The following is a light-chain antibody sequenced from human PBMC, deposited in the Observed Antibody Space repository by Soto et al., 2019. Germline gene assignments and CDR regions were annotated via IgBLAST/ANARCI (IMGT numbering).Light chain of an antibody. V-gene: IGKV3-11*01. Sequence: DIVMTQSPDSLAVSLGERATINCRASQSVSSYLAWYQQKPGQAPRLLIYDASNRATGIPARFSGSGSGTDFTLTISSLEPEDFAVYYCQQRSNWLTFGGGTKVDIK. CDR3: QQRSNWLT. CDR2: DAS. J-gene: IGKJ4*01. CDR1: QSVSSY.